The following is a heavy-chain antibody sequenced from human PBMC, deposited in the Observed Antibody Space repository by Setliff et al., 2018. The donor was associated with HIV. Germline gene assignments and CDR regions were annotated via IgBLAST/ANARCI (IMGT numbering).Heavy chain of an antibody. D-gene: IGHD6-13*01. Sequence: SETLSLTCTVSGASISSGSYYWSWIRQPAGKGLEWIGHIYTSGSTYYNPSLKSRVTISVDTSKNQFSLKLNSVTAADTAVYYCARLTRITTAGHWGQGTLVTVSS. CDR1: GASISSGSYY. CDR2: IYTSGST. J-gene: IGHJ4*02. V-gene: IGHV4-61*09. CDR3: ARLTRITTAGH.